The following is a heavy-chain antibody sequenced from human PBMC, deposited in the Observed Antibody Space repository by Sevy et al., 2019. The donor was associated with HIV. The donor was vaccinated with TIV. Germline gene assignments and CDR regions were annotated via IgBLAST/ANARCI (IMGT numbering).Heavy chain of an antibody. Sequence: ASVKVSCKASGYTFTSYKITWVRQAPGQGPEWMGWVSPFNGDTNYAHKVQGRLSMTTDTATNTVYMDLRSLRSDDTAVYYCARAYCSGGRCYSLAYWGQGTLVTVSS. CDR1: GYTFTSYK. V-gene: IGHV1-18*04. CDR3: ARAYCSGGRCYSLAY. D-gene: IGHD2-15*01. CDR2: VSPFNGDT. J-gene: IGHJ4*02.